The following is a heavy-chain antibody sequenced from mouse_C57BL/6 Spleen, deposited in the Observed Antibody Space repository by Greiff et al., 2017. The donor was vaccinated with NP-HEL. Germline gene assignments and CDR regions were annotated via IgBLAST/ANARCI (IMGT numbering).Heavy chain of an antibody. J-gene: IGHJ1*03. Sequence: EVKLVESEGGLVQPGSSMKLSCTASGFTFSDYYMAWVRQVPEKGLEWVANINYDGSSTYYLDSLKSRFIISRDNAKNILYLQMSSLKSEDTATYYCARAPGYYGSSYWYFDVWGTGTTVTVSS. CDR2: INYDGSST. CDR1: GFTFSDYY. CDR3: ARAPGYYGSSYWYFDV. V-gene: IGHV5-16*01. D-gene: IGHD1-1*01.